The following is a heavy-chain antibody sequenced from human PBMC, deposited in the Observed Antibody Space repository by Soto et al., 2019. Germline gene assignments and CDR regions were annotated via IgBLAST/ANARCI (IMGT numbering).Heavy chain of an antibody. D-gene: IGHD2-15*01. Sequence: QVQLVQSGAEVKKPGSSVKVSCKASGGTFSSYTISWVRQAPGQGLEWMGRIIPILGIANYAQKFQGRVTITGDKSTSTAYMELSSLRSEDTAVYYCARSPPGDCSGGSCRVNAFDIWGQGTMVTVSS. CDR2: IIPILGIA. CDR3: ARSPPGDCSGGSCRVNAFDI. V-gene: IGHV1-69*02. J-gene: IGHJ3*02. CDR1: GGTFSSYT.